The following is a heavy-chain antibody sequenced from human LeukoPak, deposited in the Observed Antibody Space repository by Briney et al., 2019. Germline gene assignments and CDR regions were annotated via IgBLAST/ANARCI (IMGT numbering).Heavy chain of an antibody. Sequence: GGTLRLSCAASGFTFSDHYMDWVRQAPGKGLEWVGRIRNKANTYTTEYAASVKGRFTISRDDSKNSVSLQMNTLKTEDTAVYHCTRVASLVYDYWGQGTLVTVAS. CDR2: IRNKANTYTT. CDR3: TRVASLVYDY. J-gene: IGHJ4*02. D-gene: IGHD2-15*01. V-gene: IGHV3-72*01. CDR1: GFTFSDHY.